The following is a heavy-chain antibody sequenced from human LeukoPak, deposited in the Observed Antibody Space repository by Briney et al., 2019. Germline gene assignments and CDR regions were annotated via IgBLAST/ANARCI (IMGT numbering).Heavy chain of an antibody. CDR3: ASALYASTSL. J-gene: IGHJ4*02. CDR1: GFTFSAFW. D-gene: IGHD2-8*01. V-gene: IGHV3-7*01. CDR2: INQDGSVK. Sequence: GGSLRLSCAASGFTFSAFWMTWVRQAPGKGLEWVANINQDGSVKHFLDSVRGRFIISRDNAKNSLFLQMNSLRAEDTAVYYCASALYASTSLWGQGTLVTVSS.